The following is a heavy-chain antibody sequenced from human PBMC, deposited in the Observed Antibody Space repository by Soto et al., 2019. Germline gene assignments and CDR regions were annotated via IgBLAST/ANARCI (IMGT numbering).Heavy chain of an antibody. CDR2: LSTSGNT. V-gene: IGHV4-4*07. J-gene: IGHJ4*02. Sequence: PSETLSLTCTVSGVSISNYYWSWIRQPAGKGLEWIGRLSTSGNTNYNPSPKSRVTMSLDTSKNQFSLMLNSVTAADTAVYYCRRDFDYWGQGTLVTVSS. CDR1: GVSISNYY. D-gene: IGHD6-6*01. CDR3: RRDFDY.